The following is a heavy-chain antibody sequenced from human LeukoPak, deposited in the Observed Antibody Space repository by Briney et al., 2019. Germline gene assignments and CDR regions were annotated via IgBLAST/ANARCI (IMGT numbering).Heavy chain of an antibody. CDR3: AREGYNWNYGGYFDY. V-gene: IGHV4-38-2*02. Sequence: PSETLSLTCTVSGYSISSGYYWGWIRQPPGKGLEWIGSIYHSGSTYYNPSLKSRVTISVDTSKNQFSLKLSSVTAADTAVYYCAREGYNWNYGGYFDYWGQGTLVTVSS. J-gene: IGHJ4*02. CDR2: IYHSGST. CDR1: GYSISSGYY. D-gene: IGHD1-7*01.